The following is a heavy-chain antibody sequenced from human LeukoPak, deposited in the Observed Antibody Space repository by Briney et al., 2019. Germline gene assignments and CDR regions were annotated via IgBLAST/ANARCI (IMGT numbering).Heavy chain of an antibody. CDR2: IRYDGSNK. CDR1: GFTFSSYG. J-gene: IGHJ4*02. V-gene: IGHV3-30*02. CDR3: AQDLEEMATIGDYFDY. D-gene: IGHD5-24*01. Sequence: GGSLRLSCAASGFTFSSYGMHWVRQAPGKGLEWVAFIRYDGSNKYYADSVKGRFTISRDNSKNTLYLQMNSLRAEDTAVYYCAQDLEEMATIGDYFDYWGQGTLVTVSS.